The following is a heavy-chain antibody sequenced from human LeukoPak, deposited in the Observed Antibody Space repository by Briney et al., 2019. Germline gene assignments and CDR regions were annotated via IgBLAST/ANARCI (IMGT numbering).Heavy chain of an antibody. CDR1: GYTFTSYG. CDR3: ARVRGKHPGGYEFDY. J-gene: IGHJ4*02. CDR2: ISAYNGNT. D-gene: IGHD5-12*01. Sequence: ASVKVSCKASGYTFTSYGISWVRQAPGQGLEWMGWISAYNGNTNYAQKLQGRVTMTPDTSTSTAYMELRSLRSDDTAVYYCARVRGKHPGGYEFDYWGQGTLVTVSS. V-gene: IGHV1-18*01.